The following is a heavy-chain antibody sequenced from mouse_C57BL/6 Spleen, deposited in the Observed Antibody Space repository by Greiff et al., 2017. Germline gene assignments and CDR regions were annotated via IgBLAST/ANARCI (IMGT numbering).Heavy chain of an antibody. CDR2: IYPGSGSP. V-gene: IGHV1-55*01. CDR1: GYTFTSYW. J-gene: IGHJ2*01. Sequence: VQLQQPGAELVKPGASVKMSCKASGYTFTSYWITWVKQRPGQGLEWIGDIYPGSGSPNYNEKFKSKATLTVDTSSSTAYMQLSSLTSEDSAVYYCARKYYGSSPHFDYWGQGTTLTVSS. D-gene: IGHD1-1*01. CDR3: ARKYYGSSPHFDY.